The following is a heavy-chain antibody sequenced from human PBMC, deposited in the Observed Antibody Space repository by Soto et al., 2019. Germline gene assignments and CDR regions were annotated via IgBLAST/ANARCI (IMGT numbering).Heavy chain of an antibody. CDR3: TKAAGSSSWYQFDY. V-gene: IGHV3-23*01. Sequence: PGGSLRLSCAASGITFSSYAMSWIRQAPGKGLEWVSAISGSGGSTYYADSVKGRFTISRDNSKNTLYLQMNSLRVEDTAVYYCTKAAGSSSWYQFDYWGQGXLVTVYS. CDR1: GITFSSYA. D-gene: IGHD6-13*01. J-gene: IGHJ4*02. CDR2: ISGSGGST.